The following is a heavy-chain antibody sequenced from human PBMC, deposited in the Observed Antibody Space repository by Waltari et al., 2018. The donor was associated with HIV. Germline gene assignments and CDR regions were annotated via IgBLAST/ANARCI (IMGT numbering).Heavy chain of an antibody. CDR2: IYYSGST. J-gene: IGHJ2*01. V-gene: IGHV4-39*01. CDR3: ARVQTGVDTAMVNRYFDL. Sequence: QLQLQESGPGLVKPSETLSPTCTVSGGSISRSSYYWGWIRQPPGKGLEWIGSIYYSGSTYYNPSLKSRVTISVDTSKNQFSLKLSSVTAADTAVYYCARVQTGVDTAMVNRYFDLWGRGTLVTVSS. D-gene: IGHD5-18*01. CDR1: GGSISRSSYY.